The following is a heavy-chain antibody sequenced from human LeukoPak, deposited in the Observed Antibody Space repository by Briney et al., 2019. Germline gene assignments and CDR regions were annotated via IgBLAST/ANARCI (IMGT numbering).Heavy chain of an antibody. CDR3: ARGGGDYGSGSWALTYYYYYYMDV. J-gene: IGHJ6*03. CDR1: GRSFSGYY. CDR2: INHSGST. D-gene: IGHD3-10*01. V-gene: IGHV4-34*01. Sequence: SETLSLTCAVYGRSFSGYYWSWIRQPPGKGLEWIGEINHSGSTNYNPSLKSRVTISVDTSKNQFSLKLSSVTAADTAVYYCARGGGDYGSGSWALTYYYYYYMDVWGKGTTVTVSS.